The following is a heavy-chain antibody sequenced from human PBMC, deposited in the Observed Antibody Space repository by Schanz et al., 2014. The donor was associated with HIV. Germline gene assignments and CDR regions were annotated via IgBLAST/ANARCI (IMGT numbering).Heavy chain of an antibody. CDR1: GFNFRDYG. V-gene: IGHV3-30*03. D-gene: IGHD2-15*01. J-gene: IGHJ4*02. CDR3: ARDMCTAGSCYYFDH. CDR2: ISVDGTSK. Sequence: QVQLVESGGGVVPPGRSLRLSCGASGFNFRDYGMHWVRQAPGKGLEWVTVISVDGTSKFYADSVKGRFTISRDNSENTLYLQMNSLRVEDTAVYYCARDMCTAGSCYYFDHWGQRTLVTVSS.